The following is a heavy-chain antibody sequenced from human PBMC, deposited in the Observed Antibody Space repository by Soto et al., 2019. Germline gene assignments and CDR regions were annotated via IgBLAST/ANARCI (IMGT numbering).Heavy chain of an antibody. CDR3: ASLLRGYSYGFDY. V-gene: IGHV4-30-2*01. CDR2: IYHSGST. CDR1: GVSISSGGYS. Sequence: SETLSLTCAVSGVSISSGGYSWSWIRQPPGKGLEWIGYIYHSGSTYYNPSLKSRVTISVDRSKNQFSLKLSSVTAADTAVYYCASLLRGYSYGFDYWGQGTLVTVSS. J-gene: IGHJ4*02. D-gene: IGHD5-18*01.